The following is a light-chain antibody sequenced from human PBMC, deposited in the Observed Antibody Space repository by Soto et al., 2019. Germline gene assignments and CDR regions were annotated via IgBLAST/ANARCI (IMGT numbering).Light chain of an antibody. V-gene: IGKV3-15*01. CDR2: GAS. CDR3: QQYNNWPSAT. Sequence: EIVMTQSPATLSVSPGERATLSCRASQSVSSNLAWYQQKPGQAPRLLISGASTRATGIPARFSGSGSGTEFPPPISSPQSEVFAVNYCQQYNNWPSATFGKGTKLKSN. J-gene: IGKJ1*01. CDR1: QSVSSN.